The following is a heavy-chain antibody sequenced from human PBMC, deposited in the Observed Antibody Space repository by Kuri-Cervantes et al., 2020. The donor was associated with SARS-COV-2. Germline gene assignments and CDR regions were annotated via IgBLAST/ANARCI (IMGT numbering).Heavy chain of an antibody. D-gene: IGHD4-17*01. CDR2: ISWNSGSI. V-gene: IGHV3-9*01. Sequence: GGSLRLSCAASGFTFDDYAMHWVRQAPGKGLEWVSGISWNSGSIGYADSVKGRFTISRDNSKNTLYLQMNSLRAEDTAVYYCAKDREVHDYGGSFDYWGQGTLVTVSS. CDR3: AKDREVHDYGGSFDY. CDR1: GFTFDDYA. J-gene: IGHJ4*02.